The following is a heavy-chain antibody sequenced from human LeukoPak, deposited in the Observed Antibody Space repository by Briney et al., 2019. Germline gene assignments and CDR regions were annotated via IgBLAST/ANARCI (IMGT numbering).Heavy chain of an antibody. D-gene: IGHD4/OR15-4a*01. CDR2: IYSSGTA. Sequence: SETLSLTCTVSGDSISSYFWSWIRQPAGRGLEWIGRIYSSGTAYYNPSLKSRVTMSLDTSKNQFSLKLSSITAADTAVYYCAREPGANGFDAWGQGTLVTVSA. CDR1: GDSISSYF. J-gene: IGHJ5*02. CDR3: AREPGANGFDA. V-gene: IGHV4-4*07.